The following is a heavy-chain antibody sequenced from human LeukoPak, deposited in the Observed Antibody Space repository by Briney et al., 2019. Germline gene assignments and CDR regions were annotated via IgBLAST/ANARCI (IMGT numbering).Heavy chain of an antibody. D-gene: IGHD6-13*01. Sequence: SETLSLTCTVSGGSISGYYWSWIRQPPGKGLEWIAYIISSENTNYNPSLKSRVTISVDTSKNQFSLKLSSVTAADTAVYYCARDLYGSSWSFDYWGQGTLVTVSS. V-gene: IGHV4-59*12. CDR3: ARDLYGSSWSFDY. CDR2: IISSENT. J-gene: IGHJ4*02. CDR1: GGSISGYY.